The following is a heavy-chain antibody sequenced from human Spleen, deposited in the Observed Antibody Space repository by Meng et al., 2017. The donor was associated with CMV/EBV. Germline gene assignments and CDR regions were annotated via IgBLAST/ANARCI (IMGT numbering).Heavy chain of an antibody. CDR1: GYSFTSYW. V-gene: IGHV5-51*01. CDR2: IYPGDSGT. Sequence: GESLKISCKGSGYSFTSYWIGWVRQMPGKGLEWMGIIYPGDSGTRYSPSFQGQVTISADKSLSTAYLQWSSLKASDTAMYYCARHYLGVNYYYYGMGVWGQGTTVTVSS. CDR3: ARHYLGVNYYYYGMGV. J-gene: IGHJ6*02. D-gene: IGHD3-16*01.